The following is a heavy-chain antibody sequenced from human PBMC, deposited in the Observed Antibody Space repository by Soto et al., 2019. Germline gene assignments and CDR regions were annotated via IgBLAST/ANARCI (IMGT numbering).Heavy chain of an antibody. CDR3: ARRRQLAYCSSTSCQSPYYYYAMAV. V-gene: IGHV1-18*01. D-gene: IGHD2-2*01. CDR2: ISVYNGNT. CDR1: GYTFTSYD. J-gene: IGHJ6*02. Sequence: QVQLVQSGVEVKKPGASVKVSCKASGYTFTSYDISWVRQAPGQGLEWMGWISVYNGNTNYAQKAYGRVTMPTDTPTTTVYMEMRSLRSDDTAVYYCARRRQLAYCSSTSCQSPYYYYAMAVWGQGTTVTVSS.